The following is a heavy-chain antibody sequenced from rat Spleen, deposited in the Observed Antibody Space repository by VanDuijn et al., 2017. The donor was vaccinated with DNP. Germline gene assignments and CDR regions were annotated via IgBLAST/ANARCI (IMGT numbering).Heavy chain of an antibody. CDR2: INTDGGST. CDR1: GFTFSSYW. J-gene: IGHJ2*01. Sequence: EVQLVESGGGLVQPGRSLKLSCVASGFTFSSYWMYWIRQAPGKGLEWVASINTDGGSTYSPDSVKGRLTISRDDAKRTLYLQMNSLRSEDTATYYCARPYYSGLGDWGQGVMVTVSS. CDR3: ARPYYSGLGD. V-gene: IGHV5-58*01. D-gene: IGHD1-2*01.